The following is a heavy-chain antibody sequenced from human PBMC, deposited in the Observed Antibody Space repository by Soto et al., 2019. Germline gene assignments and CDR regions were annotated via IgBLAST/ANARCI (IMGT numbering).Heavy chain of an antibody. D-gene: IGHD1-26*01. CDR1: GGTFSSYS. CDR2: IIPIFGTA. J-gene: IGHJ4*02. V-gene: IGHV1-69*13. CDR3: ARDGGRHSGGIDY. Sequence: SVKVSCKASGGTFSSYSINWVRQAPGQGLEWMGEIIPIFGTANYAQKFQGRVTITADESTSTAYMELSSLRSEDTAVYYCARDGGRHSGGIDYWGQGTLVTV.